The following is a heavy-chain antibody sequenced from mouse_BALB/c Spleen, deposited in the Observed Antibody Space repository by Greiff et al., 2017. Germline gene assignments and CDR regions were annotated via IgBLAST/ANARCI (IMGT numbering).Heavy chain of an antibody. J-gene: IGHJ2*01. D-gene: IGHD1-2*01. CDR2: ISSGGSYT. CDR1: GFTFSSYT. Sequence: EVQGVESGGGLVKPGGSLKLSCAASGFTFSSYTMSWVRQTPEKRLEWVATISSGGSYTYYPDSVKGRFTISRDNAKNTLYLQMSSLKSEDTAMYYCTRENSLRIFDYWGQGTTLTVSS. V-gene: IGHV5-6-4*01. CDR3: TRENSLRIFDY.